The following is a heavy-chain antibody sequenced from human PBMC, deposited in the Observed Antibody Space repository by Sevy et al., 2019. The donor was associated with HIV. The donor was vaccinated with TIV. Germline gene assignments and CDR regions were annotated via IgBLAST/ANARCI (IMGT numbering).Heavy chain of an antibody. D-gene: IGHD2-8*02. CDR1: GFTFSYSG. CDR3: AKNTAAVGVGGFDY. CDR2: IQFAGSSR. J-gene: IGHJ4*02. V-gene: IGHV3-30*02. Sequence: GGSLRLSCAASGFTFSYSGMHWVRQAPGKGLEWVTFIQFAGSSRYYTESVKGRFTILRENTTNTLYLRMNSLRGDDTAVYYCAKNTAAVGVGGFDYWGQGALVTVSS.